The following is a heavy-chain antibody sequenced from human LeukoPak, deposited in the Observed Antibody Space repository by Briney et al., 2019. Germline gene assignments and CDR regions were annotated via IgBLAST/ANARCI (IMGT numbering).Heavy chain of an antibody. CDR3: AKDLAPSTLSGLFDY. V-gene: IGHV3-23*01. Sequence: GGSLRLSCAASGFTFSSYAMSWVRQAPGKGLEWVSAISGSGGSTYYADSVKGRFTISRDNSKNTLYLQTNSLRAEDTAVYYCAKDLAPSTLSGLFDYWGQGTLVTVSS. CDR1: GFTFSSYA. J-gene: IGHJ4*02. CDR2: ISGSGGST. D-gene: IGHD2-15*01.